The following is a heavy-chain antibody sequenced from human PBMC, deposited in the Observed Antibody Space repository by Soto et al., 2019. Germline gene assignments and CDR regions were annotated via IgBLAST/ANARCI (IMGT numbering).Heavy chain of an antibody. CDR2: IFYSGST. CDR3: ARAYGALAGNYYFDY. V-gene: IGHV4-59*01. J-gene: IGHJ4*02. D-gene: IGHD6-19*01. CDR1: GGSISTYY. Sequence: PSETLSLTCSVYGGSISTYYWGWVRQPPGKRLEWIGNIFYSGSTNYNPSLTSRLTISIDTSKNQFSLKLSSVTAADTAVYYCARAYGALAGNYYFDYWGQGTLVTVSS.